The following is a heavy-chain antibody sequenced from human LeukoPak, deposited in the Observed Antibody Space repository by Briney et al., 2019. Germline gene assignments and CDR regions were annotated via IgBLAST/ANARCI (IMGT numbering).Heavy chain of an antibody. J-gene: IGHJ6*03. CDR1: GGSISSYY. V-gene: IGHV4-59*01. CDR2: IYYSGST. D-gene: IGHD2-2*01. CDR3: ASVLQVVPAAMMNNRDV. Sequence: SETLSLTCTVSGGSISSYYWSWIRQPPGKGLEWIGYIYYSGSTNYNPSLKSRVTISVDTSKNQFSLKLSSVTAADTAVYYCASVLQVVPAAMMNNRDVWGKGTRVPVSS.